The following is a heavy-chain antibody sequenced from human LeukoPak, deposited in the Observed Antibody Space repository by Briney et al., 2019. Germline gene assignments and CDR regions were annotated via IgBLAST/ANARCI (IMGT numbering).Heavy chain of an antibody. D-gene: IGHD3-22*01. CDR1: GGSFSGYY. CDR2: INHSGST. V-gene: IGHV4-34*01. Sequence: PETLSLTCAVYGGSFSGYYWSWIRQPPGKGLEWIGEINHSGSTNYNPSLKSRVTISVDTSKNQFSLKLSSVTAADTAVYYCARGLVYYDSSGYYSYWGQGTLVTVSS. CDR3: ARGLVYYDSSGYYSY. J-gene: IGHJ4*02.